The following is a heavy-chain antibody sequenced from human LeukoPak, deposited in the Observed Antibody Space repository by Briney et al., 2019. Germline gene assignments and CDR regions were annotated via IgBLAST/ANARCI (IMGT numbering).Heavy chain of an antibody. CDR2: ISYDGSNK. J-gene: IGHJ4*02. D-gene: IGHD6-19*01. CDR1: GFTFSSYS. V-gene: IGHV3-30*18. CDR3: AKDPRTGAVSGIFYFDY. Sequence: PGGSLRLSCAASGFTFSSYSMNWVRQAPGKGLEWVAVISYDGSNKYYADSVKGRFTISRDNSKNTLYLQMNSLRAEDTAVYYCAKDPRTGAVSGIFYFDYWGQGTLLTVSS.